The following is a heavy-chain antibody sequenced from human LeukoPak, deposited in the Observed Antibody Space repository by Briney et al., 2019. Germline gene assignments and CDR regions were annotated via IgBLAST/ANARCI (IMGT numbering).Heavy chain of an antibody. Sequence: SETLSLTCAVYGGSFSGYYWSWIRQPPGKGLEWIGEINHSGSTNYNPSLKSRVTISVDTSKNQFSLKLSSVTAADTAVYYCARLEAAPTYVYWGQGTLVTASS. CDR2: INHSGST. CDR3: ARLEAAPTYVY. J-gene: IGHJ4*02. D-gene: IGHD6-6*01. CDR1: GGSFSGYY. V-gene: IGHV4-34*01.